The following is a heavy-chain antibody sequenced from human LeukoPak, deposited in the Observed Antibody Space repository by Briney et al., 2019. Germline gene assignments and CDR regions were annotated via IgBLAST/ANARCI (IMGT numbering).Heavy chain of an antibody. V-gene: IGHV3-20*04. D-gene: IGHD1-26*01. CDR3: ARGGYSGSYFAY. Sequence: GGSLRLSCAASGFIFDDYGMSWVRQAPGKGLEWVSGINWNGGSTGYADSVKGRFTISRGNAKNSLYVQMNSLRDEDTALYYCARGGYSGSYFAYWGQGTLVTVSS. CDR2: INWNGGST. CDR1: GFIFDDYG. J-gene: IGHJ4*02.